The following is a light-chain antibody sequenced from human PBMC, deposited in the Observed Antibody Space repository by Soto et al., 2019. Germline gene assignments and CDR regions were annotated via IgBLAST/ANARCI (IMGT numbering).Light chain of an antibody. V-gene: IGKV2-28*01. CDR1: QSLLHNNGYNY. Sequence: DIVMTQSPLSLPVTPGEPASISCRSSQSLLHNNGYNYLDWYLQKPGQSPQLLIYLGSNRASGVPDRFSGSGSGTDFTLKISRVEAEDVGISYCMQALQTPLYTFGQGTKLEIK. J-gene: IGKJ2*01. CDR3: MQALQTPLYT. CDR2: LGS.